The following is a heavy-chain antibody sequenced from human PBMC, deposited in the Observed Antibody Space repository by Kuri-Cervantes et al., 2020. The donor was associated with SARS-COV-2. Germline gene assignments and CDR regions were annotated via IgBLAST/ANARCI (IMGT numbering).Heavy chain of an antibody. D-gene: IGHD3-22*01. Sequence: GGSLRLSCAASGFTFSSYAMSWVRQAPGKGLEWVSAISGSDGSTYYADSVKGRFTISRDNSKNTLYLQMNSLRAEDTAVYYCAKSYYYDSSGYYYVFNTYYFDYWGQGTLVTVSS. J-gene: IGHJ4*02. CDR1: GFTFSSYA. CDR2: ISGSDGST. CDR3: AKSYYYDSSGYYYVFNTYYFDY. V-gene: IGHV3-23*01.